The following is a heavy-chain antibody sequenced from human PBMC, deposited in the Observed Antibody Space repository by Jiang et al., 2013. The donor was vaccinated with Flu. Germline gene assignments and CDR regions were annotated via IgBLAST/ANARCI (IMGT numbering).Heavy chain of an antibody. D-gene: IGHD1-1*01. V-gene: IGHV4-4*02. CDR1: GVSISSSNW. Sequence: PGLVKPSGTLSLTCAVSGVSISSSNWWSWVRQPPGRGWSGLGKSIIVGAVGAPTTTVPQESSHHISRQVQDQFSLKLSSVTAADTAVYYCATSVQLEREGYWGQGTLVTVSS. CDR2: SIIVGAVGAP. J-gene: IGHJ4*02. CDR3: ATSVQLEREGY.